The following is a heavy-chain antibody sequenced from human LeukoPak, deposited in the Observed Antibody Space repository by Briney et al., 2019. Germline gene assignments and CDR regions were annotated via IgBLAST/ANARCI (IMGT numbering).Heavy chain of an antibody. Sequence: SVKVSCKASGGTFSSYAISWVRQAPGQGLEWMGGIIPIFGTANYAQKFQGRVTITTDESTSTAYMELSSLRSEDTAVYYCARSGNDFWSGYEDCYYYMDVWGKGTTVTVSS. CDR2: IIPIFGTA. J-gene: IGHJ6*03. CDR3: ARSGNDFWSGYEDCYYYMDV. CDR1: GGTFSSYA. V-gene: IGHV1-69*05. D-gene: IGHD3-3*01.